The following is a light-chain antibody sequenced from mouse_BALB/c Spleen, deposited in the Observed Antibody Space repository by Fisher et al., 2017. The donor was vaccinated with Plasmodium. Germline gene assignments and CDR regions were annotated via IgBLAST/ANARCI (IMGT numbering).Light chain of an antibody. CDR3: QQSSDWPLT. J-gene: IGKJ5*01. CDR2: YAS. V-gene: IGKV5-45*01. CDR1: QSISNH. Sequence: DIVLTQSPATLSVTPGDRVSLSCRASQSISNHLHWYQQKSHESPRLLITYASQSISGIPSRFSGSGSGTDFTLSINSVETEDFGMYFCQQSSDWPLTFGSGTKLELK.